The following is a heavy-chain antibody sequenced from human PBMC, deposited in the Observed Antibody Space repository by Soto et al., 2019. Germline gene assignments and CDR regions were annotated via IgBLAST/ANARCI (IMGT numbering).Heavy chain of an antibody. CDR2: INPNSGGT. CDR1: VYPFTGEY. Sequence: ASVEECCEASVYPFTGEYMHLGRQATRHRVQSVRWINPNSGGTNYAQKFQGWVTMTRDRSISTAYMELSRLRSDDTAVYYCARDRMGGLTAARPYSYYYGMDVWGQGTTVTGSS. V-gene: IGHV1-2*04. CDR3: ARDRMGGLTAARPYSYYYGMDV. J-gene: IGHJ6*01. D-gene: IGHD6-13*01.